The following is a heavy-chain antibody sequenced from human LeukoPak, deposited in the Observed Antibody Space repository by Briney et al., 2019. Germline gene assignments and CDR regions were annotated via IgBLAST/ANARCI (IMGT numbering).Heavy chain of an antibody. CDR3: ARDLLVVPAAISDY. D-gene: IGHD2-2*02. V-gene: IGHV1-2*02. CDR1: GYTFTSYY. Sequence: GASVKVSCKASGYTFTSYYMHWVRQAPGQGLEWMGWINPNSGGTNYAQKFQGRVTMTRDTSISTAYMELSRLRSDDTAVYYCARDLLVVPAAISDYWGQGTLVTVSS. J-gene: IGHJ4*02. CDR2: INPNSGGT.